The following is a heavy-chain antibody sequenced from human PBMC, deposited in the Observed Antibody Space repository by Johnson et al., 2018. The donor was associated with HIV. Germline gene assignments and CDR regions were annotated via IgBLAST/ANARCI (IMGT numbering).Heavy chain of an antibody. D-gene: IGHD2-21*02. CDR2: IYSGGST. J-gene: IGHJ3*02. Sequence: VQLVESGGGLVQPGGSLRLSCAASGFIFRKGLEWVSVIYSGGSTYYADSVKGRFTISRDNAKNSVYVQMNSLRAEDTAVYYCARSVVVTAQSGIYAFDIWGQGTMVTVSS. V-gene: IGHV3-66*01. CDR3: ARSVVVTAQSGIYAFDI. CDR1: GFIF.